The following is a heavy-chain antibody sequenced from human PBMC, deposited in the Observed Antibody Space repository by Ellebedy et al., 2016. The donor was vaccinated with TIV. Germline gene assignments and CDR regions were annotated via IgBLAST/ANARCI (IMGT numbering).Heavy chain of an antibody. Sequence: ASVKVSCKASGYTFTSYAMHWVRQAPGQRLEWMGWINAGNGNTKYSQKFQGRVTITRDTSASTAYMELSSLRSEDTAVYYCARDIGPGGAFDIWGQGTMVTVSS. CDR3: ARDIGPGGAFDI. V-gene: IGHV1-3*01. J-gene: IGHJ3*02. D-gene: IGHD1-14*01. CDR2: INAGNGNT. CDR1: GYTFTSYA.